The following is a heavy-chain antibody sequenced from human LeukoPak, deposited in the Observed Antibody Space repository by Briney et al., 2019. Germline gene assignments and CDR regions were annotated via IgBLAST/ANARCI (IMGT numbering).Heavy chain of an antibody. CDR2: INHSGST. CDR1: GFSVSSNY. D-gene: IGHD2-2*02. J-gene: IGHJ4*02. CDR3: ARGYPIVVVPAAIGQPGGFDY. V-gene: IGHV4-34*01. Sequence: GSLRLSCAASGFSVSSNYMSWVRQPPGKGLEWIGEINHSGSTNYNPSLKSRVTISVDTSKNQFSLKLSSVTAADTAVYYCARGYPIVVVPAAIGQPGGFDYWGQGTLVTVSS.